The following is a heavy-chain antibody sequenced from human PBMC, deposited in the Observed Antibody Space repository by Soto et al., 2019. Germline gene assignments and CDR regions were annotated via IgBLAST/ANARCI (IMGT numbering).Heavy chain of an antibody. V-gene: IGHV4-31*03. CDR1: GGSISSGGYF. CDR3: AREPSI. CDR2: IYYSGGT. J-gene: IGHJ4*02. Sequence: QVQLQESGPGLVKPSQTLSLTCTVSGGSISSGGYFWNWIRQHPGKGLEWIGYIYYSGGTYYNPSIKSRVTISVDTSKHQFSLKLSSVAAADAAVYYCAREPSIWGQGTLVTVSS.